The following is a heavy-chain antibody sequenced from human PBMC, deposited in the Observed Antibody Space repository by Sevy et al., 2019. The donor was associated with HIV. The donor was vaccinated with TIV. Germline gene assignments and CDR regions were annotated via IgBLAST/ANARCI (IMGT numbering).Heavy chain of an antibody. Sequence: GGSLRLSCVASGFTLRTYAMNWVRQAPGKGLKWVSTIFKSGDVTYYADSVKGRFTIARDNSKNTVYLHMNSLRAEDTALYFCAGARYDSSGSFDAFDIWGQGTMVTASS. D-gene: IGHD3-22*01. CDR2: IFKSGDVT. CDR3: AGARYDSSGSFDAFDI. V-gene: IGHV3-23*01. CDR1: GFTLRTYA. J-gene: IGHJ3*02.